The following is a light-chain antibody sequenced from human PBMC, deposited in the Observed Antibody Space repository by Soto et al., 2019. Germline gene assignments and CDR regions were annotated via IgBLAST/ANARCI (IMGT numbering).Light chain of an antibody. CDR1: QSISSY. J-gene: IGKJ5*01. V-gene: IGKV3-11*01. CDR2: DAS. Sequence: EIVLTQSPATLSLSPWERATLSCMASQSISSYLAWYQQKPGQAPRLLIYDASNRATGIPARFSGSGSGTDLTLTISSLEPEDFAVYYCQQRSNWPPITFGQGTHWRL. CDR3: QQRSNWPPIT.